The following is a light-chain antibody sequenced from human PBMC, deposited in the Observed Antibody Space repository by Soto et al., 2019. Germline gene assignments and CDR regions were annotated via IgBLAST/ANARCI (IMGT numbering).Light chain of an antibody. Sequence: DIQMTQSPSTLSASVGDRVTITCRASQTLRTWLAWYQQKPGKAPKLLIYDVSILQSGVPSRFRGSGSGTEFTLTISSLQPDDFATYYCQQYNGYPLTFVRGTKVEFK. CDR3: QQYNGYPLT. CDR1: QTLRTW. CDR2: DVS. V-gene: IGKV1-5*01. J-gene: IGKJ4*01.